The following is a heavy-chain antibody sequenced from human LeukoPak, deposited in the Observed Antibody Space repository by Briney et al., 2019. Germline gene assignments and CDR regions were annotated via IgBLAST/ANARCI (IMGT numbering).Heavy chain of an antibody. CDR3: ARRYCSGGSCYAFDY. Sequence: GGSLRLSCAASGFTFSSYSVNWVRQAPGKGLEWVSSISSSSSYIYYADSVKGRFTISRDNAKNSLYLQMNSLRAEDTAVYYCARRYCSGGSCYAFDYWGQGTLVTVSS. CDR2: ISSSSSYI. CDR1: GFTFSSYS. J-gene: IGHJ4*02. V-gene: IGHV3-21*01. D-gene: IGHD2-15*01.